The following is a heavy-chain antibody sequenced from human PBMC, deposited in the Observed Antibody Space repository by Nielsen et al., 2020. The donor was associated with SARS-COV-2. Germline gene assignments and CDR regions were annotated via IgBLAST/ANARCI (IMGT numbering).Heavy chain of an antibody. CDR2: INHSGST. Sequence: WIRQPPGKGLEWIGEINHSGSTKYNPSLKSRVTISVDTSKNQFSLKLSSVTAADTAVYYCARELGYYDILTGYYIGYYGMDVWGQGTTVTVSS. J-gene: IGHJ6*02. D-gene: IGHD3-9*01. CDR3: ARELGYYDILTGYYIGYYGMDV. V-gene: IGHV4-34*01.